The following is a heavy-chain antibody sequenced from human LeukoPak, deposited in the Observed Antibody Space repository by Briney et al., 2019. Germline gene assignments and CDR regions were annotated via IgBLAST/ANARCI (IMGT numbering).Heavy chain of an antibody. J-gene: IGHJ4*02. V-gene: IGHV4-39*07. D-gene: IGHD3-10*01. Sequence: PSETLSLTCTVSGGSISSSAYYWGWIRQPPGKGLEWIASIYYSGSSYYNPSVQSRVTISVDTSRNQFSLKVTSVTAADTAVYYCAREGGTHYGSGSYYLDYWGQGTLVTVSS. CDR1: GGSISSSAYY. CDR3: AREGGTHYGSGSYYLDY. CDR2: IYYSGSS.